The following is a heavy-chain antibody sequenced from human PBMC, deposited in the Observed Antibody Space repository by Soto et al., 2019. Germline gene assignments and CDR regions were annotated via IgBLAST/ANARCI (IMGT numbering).Heavy chain of an antibody. CDR3: AKDRVFAQTLTWIQLWSQLTFDI. J-gene: IGHJ3*02. D-gene: IGHD5-18*01. V-gene: IGHV3-23*01. CDR1: GFTFSSYA. CDR2: ISGSGGST. Sequence: PGGSLRLSCAASGFTFSSYAMSWVRQAPGKGLEWVSAISGSGGSTYYADSVKGRFTISRENSKNTLYLQMKSLRAEDTAVYYCAKDRVFAQTLTWIQLWSQLTFDIWGQGTLVTVSS.